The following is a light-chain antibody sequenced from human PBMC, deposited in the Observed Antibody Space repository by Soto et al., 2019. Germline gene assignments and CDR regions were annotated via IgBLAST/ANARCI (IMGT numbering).Light chain of an antibody. Sequence: DVPLTQSPSSLSASVGDRVTITCRVSQGISSYLNWYRQKPGKVPQLRIYSASNLQSGGPSRFSGSGPGTDLKFTIRSLQPEDVATYYGQRTYNAPYTFGQGTKLEIK. V-gene: IGKV1-27*01. CDR2: SAS. J-gene: IGKJ2*01. CDR3: QRTYNAPYT. CDR1: QGISSY.